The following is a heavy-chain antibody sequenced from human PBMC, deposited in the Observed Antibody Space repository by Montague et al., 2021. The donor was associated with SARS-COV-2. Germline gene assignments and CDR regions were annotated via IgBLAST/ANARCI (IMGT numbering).Heavy chain of an antibody. D-gene: IGHD6-19*01. CDR3: ARIAVGSKYYFDF. V-gene: IGHV6-1*01. CDR2: TYYRSKWYN. CDR1: GDSVSSNIAT. J-gene: IGHJ4*02. Sequence: CAISGDSVSSNIATWNWIRQSPSRGLEWLGRTYYRSKWYNDYAESVKSRITIDQDTSKHQFSLHLNSVTPEDTAVYYCARIAVGSKYYFDFWGRGTLVTVSS.